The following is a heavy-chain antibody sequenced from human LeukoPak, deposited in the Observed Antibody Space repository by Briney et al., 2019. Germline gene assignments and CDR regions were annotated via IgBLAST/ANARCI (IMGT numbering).Heavy chain of an antibody. J-gene: IGHJ4*02. V-gene: IGHV3-48*03. D-gene: IGHD1-14*01. Sequence: GGSLRLSCAASGFTFSNYEMNWVRQAPGKGLEWVSYISSSGNTIYYADSVKGRFTISRDNAKNSLYLQMNSLRAEDTAVYYRAGGGPEEDYFDYWGQGTLVTVSS. CDR1: GFTFSNYE. CDR3: AGGGPEEDYFDY. CDR2: ISSSGNTI.